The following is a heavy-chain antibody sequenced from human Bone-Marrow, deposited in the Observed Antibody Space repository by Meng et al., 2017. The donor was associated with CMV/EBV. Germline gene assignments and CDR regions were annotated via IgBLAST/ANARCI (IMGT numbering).Heavy chain of an antibody. CDR1: GYSFTSYW. D-gene: IGHD3-22*01. CDR2: IYPGDSDT. V-gene: IGHV5-51*01. Sequence: GESLKISCKGSGYSFTSYWIGWVRQMPGKGLEWMGIIYPGDSDTRYSPSFQGQVTISADKSISTAYLQWSSLKASDTAMYYCARPCPYYYDSSGYWLPFDIWGQGTMVTVSS. CDR3: ARPCPYYYDSSGYWLPFDI. J-gene: IGHJ3*02.